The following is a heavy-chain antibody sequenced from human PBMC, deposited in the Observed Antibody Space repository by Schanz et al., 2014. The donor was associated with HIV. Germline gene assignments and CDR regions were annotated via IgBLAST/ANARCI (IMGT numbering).Heavy chain of an antibody. V-gene: IGHV3-7*01. Sequence: VQLVESGGDLVKPGGSLRLSCTASGFSFSDYHMSWFRQAPGKGLEWVANIKQDGSEKYYVDSVKGRFTISRDNTENSLYLQMNSLRAEDTAVYYCARGRRGAVAGSSDYWGQGTLVTVSS. CDR2: IKQDGSEK. CDR3: ARGRRGAVAGSSDY. J-gene: IGHJ4*02. D-gene: IGHD6-19*01. CDR1: GFSFSDYH.